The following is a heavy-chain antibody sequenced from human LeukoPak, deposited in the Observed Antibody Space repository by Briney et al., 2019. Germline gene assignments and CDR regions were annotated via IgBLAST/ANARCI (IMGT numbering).Heavy chain of an antibody. V-gene: IGHV3-21*01. CDR2: ISSSSSNI. J-gene: IGHJ5*02. CDR1: GFTFSSSS. CDR3: ARDTVGYSSGWFDQ. D-gene: IGHD3-22*01. Sequence: GGSLRLSCAASGFTFSSSSMNWVRQAPGKGLEWVSSISSSSSNIYYADSVKGRFTISRDNTKNSLFLQMNSLRGEDTAVYYCARDTVGYSSGWFDQWGQGTRVTVSS.